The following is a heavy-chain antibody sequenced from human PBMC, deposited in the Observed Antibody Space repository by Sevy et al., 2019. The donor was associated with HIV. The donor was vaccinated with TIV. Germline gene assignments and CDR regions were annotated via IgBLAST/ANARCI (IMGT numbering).Heavy chain of an antibody. CDR2: VNSDGSST. CDR1: GFTFGSYW. CDR3: VAANTWPDY. D-gene: IGHD2-15*01. J-gene: IGHJ4*02. Sequence: GGSLRLSCAASGFTFGSYWMHWVRQAPGKGPVWVSGVNSDGSSTNYADSVKGRFTLSRDSAKNTLYLQMNSLRAEDTAVYFCVAANTWPDYWGQGTLVTVSS. V-gene: IGHV3-74*01.